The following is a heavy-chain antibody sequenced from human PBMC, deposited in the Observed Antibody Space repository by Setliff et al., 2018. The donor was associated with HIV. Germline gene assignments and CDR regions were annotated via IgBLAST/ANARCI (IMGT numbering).Heavy chain of an antibody. D-gene: IGHD1-26*01. J-gene: IGHJ6*02. CDR2: IITSCCST. Sequence: GSLRLSCAASGFTFSSYAMSLVRQAPGKGLEWVSAIITSCCSTYYADSAKGRFTISRDNSKTTLYFQMNSLRVEDTAIYYCAKPLTQWGVSPYHNAFGVWGQGTTVTVSS. V-gene: IGHV3-23*01. CDR1: GFTFSSYA. CDR3: AKPLTQWGVSPYHNAFGV.